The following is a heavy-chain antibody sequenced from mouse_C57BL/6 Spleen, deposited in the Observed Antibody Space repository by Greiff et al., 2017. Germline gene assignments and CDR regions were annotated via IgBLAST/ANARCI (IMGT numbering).Heavy chain of an antibody. V-gene: IGHV1-82*01. Sequence: QVQLQQSGPELVKPGASVKISCKASGYAFSRSWMNWVKQRPGKGLEWIGRIYPGAGDTHYNGKVKGKATLTADKSSSTAYMQLSSLTSEDSAFYFCAKYYSNPAWFAYWGQGTLVTVSA. CDR3: AKYYSNPAWFAY. CDR1: GYAFSRSW. J-gene: IGHJ3*01. D-gene: IGHD2-5*01. CDR2: IYPGAGDT.